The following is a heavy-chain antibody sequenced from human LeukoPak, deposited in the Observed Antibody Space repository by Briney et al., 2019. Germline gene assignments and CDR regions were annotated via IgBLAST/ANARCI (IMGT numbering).Heavy chain of an antibody. D-gene: IGHD6-6*01. CDR3: AKDLAARRKGDAFDI. CDR1: GFTFSSYG. V-gene: IGHV3-30*02. Sequence: TGGSLRLSCAASGFTFSSYGMHWVRQAPGKGLEWVAFIRYDGSNKYYADSVKGRFTISRDNSKNTLYLQVNSLRAEDTAVYYCAKDLAARRKGDAFDIWGQGTMVTVSS. CDR2: IRYDGSNK. J-gene: IGHJ3*02.